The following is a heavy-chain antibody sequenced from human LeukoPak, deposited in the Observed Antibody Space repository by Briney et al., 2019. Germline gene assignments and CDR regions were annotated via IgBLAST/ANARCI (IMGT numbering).Heavy chain of an antibody. CDR3: AREFKVGTTTLSFDI. J-gene: IGHJ3*02. CDR1: GFTFSTYA. CDR2: ISDNGGGT. D-gene: IGHD1-26*01. Sequence: GGSLRLSCAASGFTFSTYAITWVRQAPGQGLEWVSAISDNGGGTYYADSAKGRFTVSRNNSKNTLYLQMNSLRAEDTAVYYCAREFKVGTTTLSFDIWGQGTMVTVSS. V-gene: IGHV3-23*01.